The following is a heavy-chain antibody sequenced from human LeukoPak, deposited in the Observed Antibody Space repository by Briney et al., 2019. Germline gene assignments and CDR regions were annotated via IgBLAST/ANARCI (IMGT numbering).Heavy chain of an antibody. CDR3: ARGAVVVPAAI. J-gene: IGHJ4*02. Sequence: GGSLRLSCAASGFTSRDYYMSWIRQAPGKGLEWVSYISSSGSTIYYADSVKGRFTISRDNAKNSLYLQMNSLRAEDTAVYYCARGAVVVPAAIWGQGTLVTVSS. D-gene: IGHD2-2*01. V-gene: IGHV3-11*01. CDR2: ISSSGSTI. CDR1: GFTSRDYY.